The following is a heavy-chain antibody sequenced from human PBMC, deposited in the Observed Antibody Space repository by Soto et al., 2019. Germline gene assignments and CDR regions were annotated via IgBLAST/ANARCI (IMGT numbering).Heavy chain of an antibody. Sequence: VASVKVSCKASGYTFTSYGISWVRQAPGQGLEWMGWISAYNGNTNYAQKLQGRVTMTTDTSTSTAYMELRSLRSDDTAVYYCARVLGYSSDNWFDPWGQGTLVIVSS. D-gene: IGHD6-19*01. J-gene: IGHJ5*02. CDR3: ARVLGYSSDNWFDP. V-gene: IGHV1-18*01. CDR1: GYTFTSYG. CDR2: ISAYNGNT.